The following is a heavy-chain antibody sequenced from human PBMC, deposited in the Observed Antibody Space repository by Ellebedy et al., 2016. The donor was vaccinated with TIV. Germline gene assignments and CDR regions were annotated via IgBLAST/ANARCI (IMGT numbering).Heavy chain of an antibody. D-gene: IGHD3-10*01. Sequence: AASVKVSCKATGYTFDNYGISWVRQAPGQGLEWMGWISAYNNNTNYAQKLQDRVTLTTDTSTSTAYMELSSLRSEDTAVYYCARGRGYYDSKSYYKGHDYWGQGTLVTVSS. CDR1: GYTFDNYG. CDR3: ARGRGYYDSKSYYKGHDY. CDR2: ISAYNNNT. V-gene: IGHV1-18*01. J-gene: IGHJ4*02.